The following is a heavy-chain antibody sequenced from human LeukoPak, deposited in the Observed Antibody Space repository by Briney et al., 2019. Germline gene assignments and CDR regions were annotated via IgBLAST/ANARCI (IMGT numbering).Heavy chain of an antibody. Sequence: SETLSLTCTVSGYSISNAYYWGWIRQPPGKGLEWIGSLYHSGSTYYNPSLKSRVTTSVDTSKNRFSLKLTSVTAADTAVYYCARELHSGSYYFDYWGQETLVTVSS. J-gene: IGHJ4*02. CDR3: ARELHSGSYYFDY. D-gene: IGHD1-26*01. V-gene: IGHV4-38-2*02. CDR2: LYHSGST. CDR1: GYSISNAYY.